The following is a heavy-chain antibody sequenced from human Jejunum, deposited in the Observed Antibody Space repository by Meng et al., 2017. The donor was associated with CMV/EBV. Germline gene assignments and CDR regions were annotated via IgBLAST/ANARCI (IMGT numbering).Heavy chain of an antibody. CDR2: VYIGSST. CDR1: GFTVSTDY. J-gene: IGHJ3*02. Sequence: SGFTVSTDYMSWVRQAPGKGLEWVSSVYIGSSTDYADSVKGRFTISRDNPKNTLILQMNNLKAEDTALYYCARFSIVGRTNAFDIWGHGTMVTVSS. V-gene: IGHV3-53*01. CDR3: ARFSIVGRTNAFDI. D-gene: IGHD1-26*01.